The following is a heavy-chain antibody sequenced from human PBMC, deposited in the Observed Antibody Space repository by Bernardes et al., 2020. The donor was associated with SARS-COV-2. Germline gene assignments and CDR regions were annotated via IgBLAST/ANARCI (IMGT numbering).Heavy chain of an antibody. V-gene: IGHV3-64D*06. D-gene: IGHD6-19*01. CDR2: TSSDGDNK. J-gene: IGHJ4*02. Sequence: GGSLRLSCSASGFTFGSYSMHWVRQAPGKGLEYVSGTSSDGDNKQYADSVEDRFTISRDNSKDTLYLQLTSLRLEDTAVYYCVKADYKFFWPSSGWGGHFFDNWGQGSLLTVSS. CDR1: GFTFGSYS. CDR3: VKADYKFFWPSSGWGGHFFDN.